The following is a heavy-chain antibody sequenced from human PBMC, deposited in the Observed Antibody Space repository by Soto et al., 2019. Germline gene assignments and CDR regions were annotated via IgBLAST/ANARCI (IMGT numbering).Heavy chain of an antibody. Sequence: GGSLRLSCTASGFTFGDYAMSWVRQAPGKGLEWVGFIRSKAYGGTTEYAASVKGRFTISRDDSKSIAYLQMNSLKTEDTAVYYCTREYYYDSSGYYYYYYGMDVWGQGTTVTVSS. J-gene: IGHJ6*02. CDR3: TREYYYDSSGYYYYYYGMDV. CDR1: GFTFGDYA. V-gene: IGHV3-49*04. D-gene: IGHD3-22*01. CDR2: IRSKAYGGTT.